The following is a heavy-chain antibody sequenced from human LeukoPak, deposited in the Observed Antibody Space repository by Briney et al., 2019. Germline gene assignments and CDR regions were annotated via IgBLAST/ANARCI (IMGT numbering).Heavy chain of an antibody. V-gene: IGHV4-59*11. CDR3: ARSIVDFWSGRSYYFDY. Sequence: SETLSLTCTVSGGSISSHYWSWIRQPPWKGLERIGYIYYSGSANYNPSLQSRVTISVDTSKNQFSLKLSSVTAADTAVYYCARSIVDFWSGRSYYFDYWGQGTLVTVSS. D-gene: IGHD3-3*01. J-gene: IGHJ4*02. CDR1: GGSISSHY. CDR2: IYYSGSA.